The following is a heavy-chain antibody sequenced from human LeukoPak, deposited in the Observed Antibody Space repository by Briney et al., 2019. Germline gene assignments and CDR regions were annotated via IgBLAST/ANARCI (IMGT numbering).Heavy chain of an antibody. CDR2: TNSDGSIT. J-gene: IGHJ4*02. V-gene: IGHV3-74*01. Sequence: GGSLRLSCAASGFTFSSYWMHWVRQAPGKGLVWVSRTNSDGSITTYADSVKGRVTISRDNAKNTPYLQMNSLRAEDTAVYYCARAFTAGDDYWGQGTLVTVSS. D-gene: IGHD1-14*01. CDR1: GFTFSSYW. CDR3: ARAFTAGDDY.